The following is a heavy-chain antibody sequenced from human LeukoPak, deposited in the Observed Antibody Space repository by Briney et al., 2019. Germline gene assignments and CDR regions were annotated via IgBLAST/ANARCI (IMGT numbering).Heavy chain of an antibody. J-gene: IGHJ5*02. CDR3: AAIVGATRWFDP. D-gene: IGHD1-26*01. Sequence: ASVKVSCKASGYTFTSYYMHWVRQAPGQGLEWMGIINPSGGSTSYAQKFQGRVTMTRDTSTSTVYMELSSLRPEDTAVYYCAAIVGATRWFDPWGQGTLVTVSS. V-gene: IGHV1-46*01. CDR1: GYTFTSYY. CDR2: INPSGGST.